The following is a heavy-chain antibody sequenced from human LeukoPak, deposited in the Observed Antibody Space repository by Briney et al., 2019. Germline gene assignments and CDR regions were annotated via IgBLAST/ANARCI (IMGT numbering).Heavy chain of an antibody. Sequence: SETLSLTCTVYGGSFGAYYWSWLSQPPGKRLEWIGETNHSGSNDYHTSLKSRAPISVATSKNQFSLKLSSVTAADTAVYYCARGYSSSWYAYGGQGTLVTVSS. D-gene: IGHD6-13*01. V-gene: IGHV4-34*01. CDR3: ARGYSSSWYAY. CDR1: GGSFGAYY. J-gene: IGHJ4*02. CDR2: TNHSGSN.